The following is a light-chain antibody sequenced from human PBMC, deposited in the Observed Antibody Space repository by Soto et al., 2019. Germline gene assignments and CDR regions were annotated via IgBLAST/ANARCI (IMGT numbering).Light chain of an antibody. V-gene: IGLV2-14*01. CDR3: SSYTTSTTRV. J-gene: IGLJ3*02. CDR2: DVT. CDR1: DNDVGVYNY. Sequence: QAVSVSGSPGQSITISCTGTDNDVGVYNYVSWYQQHPGKAPNLIIYDVTNRPSGVSNRFSGSKSGNTASLTISGLQAEDEADYYCSSYTTSTTRVFGGGTKVTVL.